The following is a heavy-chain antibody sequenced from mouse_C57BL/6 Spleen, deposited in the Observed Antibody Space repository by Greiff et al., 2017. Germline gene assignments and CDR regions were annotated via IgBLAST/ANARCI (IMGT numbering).Heavy chain of an antibody. CDR2: IDLNSGGT. D-gene: IGHD2-4*01. Sequence: QVQLQQPGAELVKPGASVKLSCKASGYTFTSYWMHWVKQRPGRGLEWIGRIDLNSGGTKYNEKFKSKATLTVDKPSSTAYMQLSSLTSEDSAVYYCARDDYGDYYAMDYWGQGTSVTVSS. J-gene: IGHJ4*01. V-gene: IGHV1-72*01. CDR1: GYTFTSYW. CDR3: ARDDYGDYYAMDY.